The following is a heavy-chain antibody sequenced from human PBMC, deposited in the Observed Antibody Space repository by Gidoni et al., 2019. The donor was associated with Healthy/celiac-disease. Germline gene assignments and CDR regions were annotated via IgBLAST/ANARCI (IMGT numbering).Heavy chain of an antibody. CDR2: ISSSSSTI. V-gene: IGHV3-48*01. D-gene: IGHD3-10*01. J-gene: IGHJ4*02. CDR1: GFTFSSYS. CDR3: AHYGSGSYRGRGDDY. Sequence: EVQLVESGGGLVQPGGSLRLSCAASGFTFSSYSMNWVRQAPGKGLEWVSYISSSSSTIYYADSVKGRFTISRDNAKNSLYLQMNSLRAEDTAVYYCAHYGSGSYRGRGDDYWGQGTLVTVSS.